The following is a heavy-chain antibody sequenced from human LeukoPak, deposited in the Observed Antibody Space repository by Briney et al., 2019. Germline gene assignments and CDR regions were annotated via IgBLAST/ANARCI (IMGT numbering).Heavy chain of an antibody. CDR1: GFTFRTYA. J-gene: IGHJ4*02. V-gene: IGHV3-23*01. CDR3: GIRDTSDYYVF. CDR2: TGSNGVT. Sequence: GGSLRLSCTGSGFTFRTYAFSWVRQAPGKGLEWVSATGSNGVTYYADSVKGRFTVSRDNSKNALYLQMNGLRADDTAVYYCGIRDTSDYYVFWGQGALVTVSS. D-gene: IGHD3-22*01.